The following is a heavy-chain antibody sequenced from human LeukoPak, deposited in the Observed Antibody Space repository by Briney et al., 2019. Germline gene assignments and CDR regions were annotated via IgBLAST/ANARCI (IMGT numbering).Heavy chain of an antibody. CDR3: TTAPAAYTFDS. Sequence: PGGSLRLSCAASGFTFSNAWMSWVRQAPGKGLEWIGRIKSITDGGTTVYAAPVKDRFTISRGDSKNTLYLQMNRLKTEDTAVYYCTTAPAAYTFDSWGQGTLVTVSS. CDR1: GFTFSNAW. CDR2: IKSITDGGTT. J-gene: IGHJ4*02. D-gene: IGHD3-16*01. V-gene: IGHV3-15*01.